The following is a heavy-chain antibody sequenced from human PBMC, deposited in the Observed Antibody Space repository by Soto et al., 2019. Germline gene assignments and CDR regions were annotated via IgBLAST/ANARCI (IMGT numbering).Heavy chain of an antibody. CDR1: GYTFTFYG. CDR3: ARVPDYGDYVVRENHPPVF. CDR2: ISASKGNT. J-gene: IGHJ4*02. D-gene: IGHD4-17*01. V-gene: IGHV1-18*01. Sequence: QVQLVQSGAEVKKPGASVKVSCKASGYTFTFYGITWVRQAPGQGLEWMGWISASKGNTNYAQKFQGRLTMTTDTSTGTAYMDLSSLSSDDTAVYYCARVPDYGDYVVRENHPPVFWGQGTLVTVSS.